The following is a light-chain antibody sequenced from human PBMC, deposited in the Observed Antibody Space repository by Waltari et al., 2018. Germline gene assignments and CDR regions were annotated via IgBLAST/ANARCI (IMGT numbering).Light chain of an antibody. J-gene: IGLJ2*01. Sequence: QSALTQPASVSGSPGQSITISCTGSDVGGSNYVSWYQQHPGKAPHVMIYDVTDRPSGVSNRFSGSKSGDTASLTISGLQAEDEADYYCASWTDSDTLKLLFGGGTKLTVL. CDR3: ASWTDSDTLKLL. CDR2: DVT. CDR1: SDVGGSNY. V-gene: IGLV2-14*03.